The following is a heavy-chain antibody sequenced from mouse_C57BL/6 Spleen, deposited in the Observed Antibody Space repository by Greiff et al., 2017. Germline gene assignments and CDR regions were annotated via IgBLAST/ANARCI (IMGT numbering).Heavy chain of an antibody. V-gene: IGHV1-80*01. J-gene: IGHJ4*01. Sequence: VKLMESGAELVKPGASVKISCKASGYAFSSYWMNWVKQRPGKGLEWIGQIYPGDGDTNYNGKFKGKATLTADKSSSTAYMQLSSLTSEDSAVYFCAKSPGSSPLNAMDYWGQGTSVTVSS. CDR1: GYAFSSYW. CDR3: AKSPGSSPLNAMDY. CDR2: IYPGDGDT. D-gene: IGHD1-1*01.